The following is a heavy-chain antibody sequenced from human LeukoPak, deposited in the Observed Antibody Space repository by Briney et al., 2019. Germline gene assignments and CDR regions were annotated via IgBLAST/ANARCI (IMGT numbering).Heavy chain of an antibody. Sequence: PSETLSLTRTVSGGSISSYYWSWIRQPPGKGLEWMGYIYYSGSTNYNPSLMSRVTISLDTSKNKLSLKQSCVTAEDTALYYCTEHSITMVRGVISDWFDPWGQGTLVTVSS. J-gene: IGHJ5*02. D-gene: IGHD3-10*01. CDR2: IYYSGST. CDR1: GGSISSYY. CDR3: TEHSITMVRGVISDWFDP. V-gene: IGHV4-59*08.